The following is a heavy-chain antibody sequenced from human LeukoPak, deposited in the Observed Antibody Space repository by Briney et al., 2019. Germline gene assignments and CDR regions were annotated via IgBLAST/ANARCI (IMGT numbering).Heavy chain of an antibody. J-gene: IGHJ4*02. V-gene: IGHV3-53*01. CDR2: IYSGGST. CDR1: GFTVSSNY. CDR3: VRGTRVGWGYYFDY. D-gene: IGHD1-1*01. Sequence: GGSLRLSCAAPGFTVSSNYMSWVRQAPGKGLEWVSVIYSGGSTYYADSVKGRFTISRDNSKNTLYLQMNSLRAEDTAVYYCVRGTRVGWGYYFDYWGQGTLVTVSS.